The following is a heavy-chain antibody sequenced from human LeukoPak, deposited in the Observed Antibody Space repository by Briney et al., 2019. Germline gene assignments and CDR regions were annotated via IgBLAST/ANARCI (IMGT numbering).Heavy chain of an antibody. CDR1: GGSISSGGYP. CDR2: IYHSGST. Sequence: PSETLSLTCAVSGGSISSGGYPWSWIRQPPGKGLEWIGYIYHSGSTYYNPSLKSRVTISVDRTKNQFSLKLSSVTAADTAVYYCARGPRGGYCSSTSCPRWFDPWGQGTLVTVSS. D-gene: IGHD2-2*01. CDR3: ARGPRGGYCSSTSCPRWFDP. J-gene: IGHJ5*02. V-gene: IGHV4-30-2*01.